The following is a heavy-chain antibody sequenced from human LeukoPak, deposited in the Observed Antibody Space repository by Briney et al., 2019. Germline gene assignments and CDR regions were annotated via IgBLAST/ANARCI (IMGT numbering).Heavy chain of an antibody. CDR1: GGSISGSGYY. V-gene: IGHV4-39*01. Sequence: SETLSLTCTVSGGSISGSGYYWGWVRQPPGKGLEWIGSIYYSGTTYYKSSLKSRVTISVDTSKNQFSLKLSSVTAADTAIYYCARQSRGYSDNSDFSLLYFDYWGQGNLVTVSS. CDR2: IYYSGTT. J-gene: IGHJ4*02. D-gene: IGHD5-12*01. CDR3: ARQSRGYSDNSDFSLLYFDY.